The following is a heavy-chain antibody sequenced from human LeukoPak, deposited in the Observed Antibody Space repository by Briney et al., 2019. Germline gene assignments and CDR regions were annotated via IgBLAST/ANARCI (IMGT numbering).Heavy chain of an antibody. CDR1: GGSISSHY. CDR2: IYYTGST. CDR3: ARSDGAGATDY. V-gene: IGHV4-59*11. Sequence: SETLSLTCSVSGGSISSHYWSWMRQPPGKGLEWIGYIYYTGSTNYNPSLKSRVTISVDTSKNQLSLKLSSVTAADAAVYYCARSDGAGATDYWGQGTLVTVSS. D-gene: IGHD1-26*01. J-gene: IGHJ4*02.